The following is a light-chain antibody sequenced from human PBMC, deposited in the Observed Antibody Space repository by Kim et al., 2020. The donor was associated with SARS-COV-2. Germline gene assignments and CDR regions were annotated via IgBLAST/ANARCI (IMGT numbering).Light chain of an antibody. CDR2: QDS. CDR1: KLGDKY. CDR3: QAWDSSIHWV. J-gene: IGLJ3*02. V-gene: IGLV3-1*01. Sequence: SYELTQPPSVSVSPGQTASITCSGDKLGDKYACWYQQKPGQYPVLVIYQDSKRPSGIPERFSGSNSGNTATLTISGTQAMDEADFYCQAWDSSIHWVFGGGTQLTVL.